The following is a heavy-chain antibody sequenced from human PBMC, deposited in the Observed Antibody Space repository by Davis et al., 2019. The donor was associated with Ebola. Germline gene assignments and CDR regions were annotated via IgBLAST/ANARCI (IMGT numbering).Heavy chain of an antibody. D-gene: IGHD2-15*01. CDR3: ARGRRPYCTGGSCYPGWFDP. J-gene: IGHJ5*02. Sequence: MPSETLSLTCAVYGGPFSGYYWSWIRQPPGKGLEWIGEINHSGSTNYNPSLKSRVTISVDTSKNQFSLKLSSVTAADTAAYYCARGRRPYCTGGSCYPGWFDPWGQGTLVTVSS. CDR2: INHSGST. CDR1: GGPFSGYY. V-gene: IGHV4-34*01.